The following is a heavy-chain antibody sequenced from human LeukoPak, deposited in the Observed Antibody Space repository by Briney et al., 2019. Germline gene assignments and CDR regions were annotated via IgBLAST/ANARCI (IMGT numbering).Heavy chain of an antibody. CDR1: GYTFTSYG. D-gene: IGHD3-10*01. Sequence: ASVKVSCKASGYTFTSYGISWVRQAPGQGLEWMGWISAYNGNTNYAQKLQGRVTMTTDTSTSTAYMELRSLRSDDTAVYYCARLTMVLGRPEYYYGMDVWGQGTTVTVSS. V-gene: IGHV1-18*01. CDR3: ARLTMVLGRPEYYYGMDV. CDR2: ISAYNGNT. J-gene: IGHJ6*02.